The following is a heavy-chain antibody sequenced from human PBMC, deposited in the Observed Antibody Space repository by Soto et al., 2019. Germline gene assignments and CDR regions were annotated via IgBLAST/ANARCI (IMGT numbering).Heavy chain of an antibody. Sequence: LRLSCAASGFTFSNAWMNWVRQAPGKGLEWVGRIKSKTDGGTTDYAAPVKGRFTISRDDSKNTLYLQMNSLKTEDTAVYYCTSYYDFWSGYYTSPLYYYYGMDVWGQGTTVTVSS. CDR3: TSYYDFWSGYYTSPLYYYYGMDV. CDR2: IKSKTDGGTT. J-gene: IGHJ6*02. D-gene: IGHD3-3*01. V-gene: IGHV3-15*07. CDR1: GFTFSNAW.